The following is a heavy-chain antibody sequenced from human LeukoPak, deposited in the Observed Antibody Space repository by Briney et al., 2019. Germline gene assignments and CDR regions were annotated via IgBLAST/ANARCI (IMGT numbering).Heavy chain of an antibody. D-gene: IGHD3-3*01. CDR1: GGSFSGYY. V-gene: IGHV4-34*01. CDR2: INHSGST. J-gene: IGHJ4*02. Sequence: SETLSLTCAVYGGSFSGYYWSWIRQPPGKGLEWIGEINHSGSTNYNPPLKSRVTISVDTSKNQFSLKLSSVTAADTAVYYCARPTYYDFWSGGFDYWGQGTLVTVSS. CDR3: ARPTYYDFWSGGFDY.